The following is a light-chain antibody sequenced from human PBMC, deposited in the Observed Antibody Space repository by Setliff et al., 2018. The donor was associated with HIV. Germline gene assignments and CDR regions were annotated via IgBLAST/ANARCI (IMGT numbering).Light chain of an antibody. CDR3: SSYATSSIPYV. CDR1: SSDVGGYNY. CDR2: DVS. J-gene: IGLJ1*01. Sequence: QPALAQPASVSGSPGQSITISCTGTSSDVGGYNYVSWYQQHPGEAPKLMIYDVSIRPSGVSNRFSGSKSGNTASLTISGLQAEDEANYYCSSYATSSIPYVFGTGTKVTV. V-gene: IGLV2-14*03.